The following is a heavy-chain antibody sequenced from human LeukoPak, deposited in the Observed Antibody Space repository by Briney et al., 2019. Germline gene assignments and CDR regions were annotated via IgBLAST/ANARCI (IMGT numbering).Heavy chain of an antibody. V-gene: IGHV4-61*01. CDR2: IYYSGSA. Sequence: SETLSLTCTVSGGSISSGSYYWSWIRQPPGKGLEWIGYIYYSGSASYNPSLKSRATLSIDTSKNQFSLNLTSVRAADTAFYYCARAGNTWFDPWGQGTLVTVSS. J-gene: IGHJ5*02. CDR1: GGSISSGSYY. CDR3: ARAGNTWFDP.